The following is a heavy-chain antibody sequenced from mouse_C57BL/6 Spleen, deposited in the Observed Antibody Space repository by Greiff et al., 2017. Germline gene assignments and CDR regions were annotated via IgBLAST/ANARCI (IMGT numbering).Heavy chain of an antibody. V-gene: IGHV1-15*01. D-gene: IGHD2-1*01. CDR3: TRRIYYGNPYYFDY. J-gene: IGHJ2*01. CDR2: IDPETGGT. CDR1: GYTFTDYE. Sequence: QVPLQQSGAELVRPGASVTLSCKASGYTFTDYEMHWVKQTPVHGLEWIGAIDPETGGTAYNQKFKGKAILTADKSSSTSYRELRILTSEDSAVYYCTRRIYYGNPYYFDYWGQGTTLTVSS.